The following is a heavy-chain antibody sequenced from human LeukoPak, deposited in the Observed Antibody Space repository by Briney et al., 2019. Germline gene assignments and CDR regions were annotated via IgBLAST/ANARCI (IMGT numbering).Heavy chain of an antibody. D-gene: IGHD3-22*01. Sequence: GGSLRLSCAASGFTFSDYYMSWIRQAPGKGLEWVSYISSSGSTIYYADSVKGRFTISRDNAKNSLYLQMNSLRAEDTAVYYCARAMIVVVITRRDAFDIWGQGTMVTVSS. V-gene: IGHV3-11*01. CDR3: ARAMIVVVITRRDAFDI. CDR1: GFTFSDYY. J-gene: IGHJ3*02. CDR2: ISSSGSTI.